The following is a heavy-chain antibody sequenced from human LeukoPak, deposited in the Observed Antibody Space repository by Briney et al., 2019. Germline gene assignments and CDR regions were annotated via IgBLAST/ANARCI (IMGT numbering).Heavy chain of an antibody. Sequence: PGGSLRLSCAASGFTFSSYWMSWVRQAPGKGLELVANIKQDGSEKYYVDSVKGRFTISRDNAKNSLYLQMNSLRAEDTAVYYCAREDQPDYYDSSGYYFDYWGQGTLVTVSS. CDR2: IKQDGSEK. D-gene: IGHD3-22*01. V-gene: IGHV3-7*01. CDR3: AREDQPDYYDSSGYYFDY. CDR1: GFTFSSYW. J-gene: IGHJ4*02.